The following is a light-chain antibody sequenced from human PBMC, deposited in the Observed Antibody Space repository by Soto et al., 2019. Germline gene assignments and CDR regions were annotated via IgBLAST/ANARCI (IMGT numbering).Light chain of an antibody. J-gene: IGKJ2*01. CDR3: QQYGSSSWT. Sequence: EIVLTQSPCTLSLSPGERATLSCRASQRISSGYLAWYQQKPGQAPMVLIYGASSMATGFPDRFSGSGSGTDFTLTISRLEPEDSAAYFCQQYGSSSWTFGQGTKLEIK. CDR2: GAS. CDR1: QRISSGY. V-gene: IGKV3-20*01.